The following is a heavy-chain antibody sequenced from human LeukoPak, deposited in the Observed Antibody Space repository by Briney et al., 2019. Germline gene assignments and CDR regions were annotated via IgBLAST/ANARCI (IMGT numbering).Heavy chain of an antibody. J-gene: IGHJ4*02. CDR2: VSGSGATA. D-gene: IGHD2-2*01. V-gene: IGHV3-23*01. Sequence: GGSLRLSCAASGFSFTGYAMSWVRQAPGKGLEWVSVVSGSGATAFYADSVKGRFTISRDNSKNTLYLQMNSLRAEDTAVYYCAPATLPPYCSSTSCYSIGYWGQGTLVTVYS. CDR3: APATLPPYCSSTSCYSIGY. CDR1: GFSFTGYA.